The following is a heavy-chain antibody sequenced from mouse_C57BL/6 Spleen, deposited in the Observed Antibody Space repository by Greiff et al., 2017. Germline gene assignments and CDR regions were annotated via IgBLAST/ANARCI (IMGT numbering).Heavy chain of an antibody. J-gene: IGHJ1*03. CDR2: IWGGGST. D-gene: IGHD2-4*01. Sequence: VQLQQSGPGLVQPSQSLSITCTVSGFSLTSYGVHWVRQSPGKGLEWLGVIWGGGSTNYNAAFMSRLSITKDNSKSQVFFKMNSLQTDDTATDYCAKKGDERYYDYGFDYWGKGTTVTVSS. V-gene: IGHV2-5*01. CDR3: AKKGDERYYDYGFDY. CDR1: GFSLTSYG.